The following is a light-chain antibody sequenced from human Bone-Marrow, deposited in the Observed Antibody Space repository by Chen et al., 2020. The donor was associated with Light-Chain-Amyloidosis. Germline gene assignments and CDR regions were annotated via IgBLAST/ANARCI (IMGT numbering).Light chain of an antibody. Sequence: EIVMTQPPATLSVSPGERATFSCRASQSININLAWYQQRPGQAPRLLIYGASTRATGIPARFSGSGSGTEFTLTISSLQSEDFAVYYCQQYGIWPPYTFGQGIKLEIK. J-gene: IGKJ2*01. CDR1: QSININ. CDR3: QQYGIWPPYT. CDR2: GAS. V-gene: IGKV3-15*01.